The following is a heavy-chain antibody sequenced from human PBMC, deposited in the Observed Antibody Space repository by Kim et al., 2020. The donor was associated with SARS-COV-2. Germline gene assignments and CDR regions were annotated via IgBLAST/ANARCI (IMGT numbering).Heavy chain of an antibody. J-gene: IGHJ4*02. D-gene: IGHD3-10*01. CDR3: TRDGWERPPNDY. Sequence: GGSLRLSCTASGFSFGDYAMRWVRQAPGKGLEWVGFITRKGNGGTTEYAASVRGRFTISRDDYKSIANLQMNSLKNEETAMYYCTRDGWERPPNDYWGQGTLVTVSS. CDR1: GFSFGDYA. CDR2: ITRKGNGGTT. V-gene: IGHV3-49*04.